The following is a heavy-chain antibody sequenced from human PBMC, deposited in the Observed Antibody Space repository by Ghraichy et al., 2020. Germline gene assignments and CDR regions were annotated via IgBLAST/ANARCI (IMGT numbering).Heavy chain of an antibody. Sequence: ASVKVSCKASGYTFTSYGISWVRQAPGQGLEWMGWISAYNGNTNYAQKLQGRVTMTTDTSTSTAYMELRSLRSDDTAVYYCARASGYYYYYGMDVWGQGTTVTVSS. J-gene: IGHJ6*02. V-gene: IGHV1-18*01. CDR2: ISAYNGNT. D-gene: IGHD6-25*01. CDR3: ARASGYYYYYGMDV. CDR1: GYTFTSYG.